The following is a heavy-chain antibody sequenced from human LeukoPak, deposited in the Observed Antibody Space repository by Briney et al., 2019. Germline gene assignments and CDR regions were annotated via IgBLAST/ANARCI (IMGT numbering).Heavy chain of an antibody. CDR2: IYYSRST. J-gene: IGHJ6*03. CDR3: ARELRFLPYYYYYMDV. Sequence: SETLSLTCTVSGGSISSHYWSWIRQPPGKGLEWIGYIYYSRSTNYNPSLKSRVTISVDTSKNQFSLKLSSVTAADTAVYYCARELRFLPYYYYYMDVWGKGTTVTVSS. D-gene: IGHD3-3*01. CDR1: GGSISSHY. V-gene: IGHV4-59*11.